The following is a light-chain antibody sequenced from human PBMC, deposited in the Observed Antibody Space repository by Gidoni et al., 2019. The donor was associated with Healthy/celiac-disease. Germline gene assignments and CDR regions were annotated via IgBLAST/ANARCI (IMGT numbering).Light chain of an antibody. CDR2: GES. V-gene: IGKV3-15*01. CDR3: QQYNNWPPLT. CDR1: QSVSSN. Sequence: EIVMTQSPATLSVSPGERATLSCRASQSVSSNLAWYQQKPGQAPRLLLYGESTRATGIPARFSGSGSGTEFTLTISSLQSEDFAVYYCQQYNNWPPLTFGGGTKVEIK. J-gene: IGKJ4*01.